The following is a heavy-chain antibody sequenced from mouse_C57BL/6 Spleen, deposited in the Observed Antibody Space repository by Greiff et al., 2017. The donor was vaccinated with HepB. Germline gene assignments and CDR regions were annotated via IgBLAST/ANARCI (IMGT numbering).Heavy chain of an antibody. Sequence: EVQLVESGGGLVKPGGSLKLSCAASGFTFSDYGMHWVRQAPEKGLEWVAYISSGSSTIYYADTVKGRFTISRDNAKNTLFLQMTSLRSEATAMYYCARRGIYALGDWGKGTSVTVSS. J-gene: IGHJ4*01. D-gene: IGHD2-14*01. CDR2: ISSGSSTI. CDR3: ARRGIYALGD. CDR1: GFTFSDYG. V-gene: IGHV5-17*01.